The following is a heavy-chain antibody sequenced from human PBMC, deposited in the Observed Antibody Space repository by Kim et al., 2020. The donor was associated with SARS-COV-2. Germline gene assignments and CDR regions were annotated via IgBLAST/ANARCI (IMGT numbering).Heavy chain of an antibody. CDR1: GGSISSGTW. D-gene: IGHD4-17*01. Sequence: SETLSLTCGVSGGSISSGTWWSWVRQPPGKGLEWIGEIPHSGHTNYNPPIRRRATTSVDKYKQQSSLSLTSVTAAAAAVYYCARMASVSRCHYWLDAWR. CDR2: IPHSGHT. J-gene: IGHJ5*01. V-gene: IGHV4-4*02. CDR3: ARMASVSRCHYWLDA.